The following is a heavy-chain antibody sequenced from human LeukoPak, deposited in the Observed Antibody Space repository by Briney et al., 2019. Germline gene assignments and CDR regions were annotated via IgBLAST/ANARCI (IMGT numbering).Heavy chain of an antibody. J-gene: IGHJ4*02. Sequence: SETLSLTCTVSGGSISSSSYYWGWIRQPPGKGLEWIGSIYYSGSTYYNPSLKSRVTISVDTSKNQFSLKLSSVTAADTAVYYCARHGGHYDILTGYYYFDYWGQGTLVTVSS. D-gene: IGHD3-9*01. CDR3: ARHGGHYDILTGYYYFDY. V-gene: IGHV4-39*01. CDR1: GGSISSSSYY. CDR2: IYYSGST.